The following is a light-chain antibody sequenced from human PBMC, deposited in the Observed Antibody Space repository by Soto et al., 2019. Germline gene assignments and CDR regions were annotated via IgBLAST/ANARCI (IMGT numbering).Light chain of an antibody. CDR1: QSLLHSNGYNY. CDR3: MQALQTPRRT. V-gene: IGKV2-28*01. Sequence: DIVMTQSPLSLPVTPGEPASISCRSSQSLLHSNGYNYLDWYLQKPGQSPQLLIYLGSNRASGVPERFSGSGSGTDFTLKISRVEAEDVGVYYCMQALQTPRRTFGQGTKVEIK. J-gene: IGKJ1*01. CDR2: LGS.